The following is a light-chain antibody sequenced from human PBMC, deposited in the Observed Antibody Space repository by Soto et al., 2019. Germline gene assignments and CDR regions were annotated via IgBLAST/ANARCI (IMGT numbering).Light chain of an antibody. CDR3: QQRSNWPPT. V-gene: IGKV3-11*01. Sequence: EIVLTQSPGTLSLSPGERATLSCRASQSVSSYLAWYQQKPGQAPRLLIYDASNRATGIPARFSGSGSGTDFTLAISSLEPEDFAVYYCQQRSNWPPTFGQGTKVDIK. J-gene: IGKJ1*01. CDR1: QSVSSY. CDR2: DAS.